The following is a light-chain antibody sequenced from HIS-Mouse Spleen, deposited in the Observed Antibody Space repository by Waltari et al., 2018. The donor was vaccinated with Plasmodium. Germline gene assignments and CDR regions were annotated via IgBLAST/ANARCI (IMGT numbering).Light chain of an antibody. CDR2: KAS. V-gene: IGKV1-5*03. Sequence: DIQMTQSPSTLSASVGDRVTITCRASQSISSWLAWYHQQPGTAPKLLIYKASSLESGVPSRFSGSGSGTELTLTISSLQPDDFATYYCQQYNSYSWTFGQGTKVEIK. CDR3: QQYNSYSWT. CDR1: QSISSW. J-gene: IGKJ1*01.